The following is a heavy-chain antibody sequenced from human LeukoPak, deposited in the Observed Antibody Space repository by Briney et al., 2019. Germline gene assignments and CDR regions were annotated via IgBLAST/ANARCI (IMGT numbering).Heavy chain of an antibody. CDR3: ARDNSVGDNAWWFDP. Sequence: ASVKVSCKASGYTFTSYYMHWVRQAPGQGLEWMGLINPTGGSTGYAQKFQGRVTVTRDMSTSTDYMELRSLRSEDTAIYYCARDNSVGDNAWWFDPWGQGTLVTVSS. CDR2: INPTGGST. CDR1: GYTFTSYY. J-gene: IGHJ5*02. D-gene: IGHD1-26*01. V-gene: IGHV1-46*01.